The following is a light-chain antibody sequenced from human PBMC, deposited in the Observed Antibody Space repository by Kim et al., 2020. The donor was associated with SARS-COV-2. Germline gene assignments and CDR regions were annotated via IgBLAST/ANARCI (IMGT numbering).Light chain of an antibody. V-gene: IGKV1-39*01. CDR2: AAF. CDR1: QIISTY. CDR3: QQNYITPFT. J-gene: IGKJ3*01. Sequence: ASIGDRVTITCRASQIISTYLKWYQQKPGKAPELLIYAAFSLQSGVPSRFSGSGSGTDFTLTINSLQPEDFTTYYCQQNYITPFTFGPGTKVDIK.